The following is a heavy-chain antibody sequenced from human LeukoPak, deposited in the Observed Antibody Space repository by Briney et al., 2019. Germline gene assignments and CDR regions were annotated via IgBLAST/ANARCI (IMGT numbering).Heavy chain of an antibody. D-gene: IGHD1-26*01. CDR2: ISSSSSTI. CDR3: ARDPPGGSYYADY. CDR1: GFTFSSYS. V-gene: IGHV3-48*01. J-gene: IGHJ4*02. Sequence: GGSLRLSCAASGFTFSSYSMNWVRQAPGKGLEWVSYISSSSSTIYYADSVKGRFTISRDNAKNSLYLQMNSLRAEDTAVYYCARDPPGGSYYADYWGQGTLVTVSS.